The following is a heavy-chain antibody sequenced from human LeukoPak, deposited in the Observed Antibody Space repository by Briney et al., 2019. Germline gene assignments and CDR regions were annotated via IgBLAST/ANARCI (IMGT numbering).Heavy chain of an antibody. CDR2: IYHSGST. D-gene: IGHD5-18*01. V-gene: IGHV4-4*02. CDR3: ARARIQLWLRSYYFDY. J-gene: IGHJ4*02. CDR1: GGSISSSNW. Sequence: PSGTLSPTCAVSGGSISSSNWWSWVRQPPGKGLEWIGEIYHSGSTNYNPSLKSRVTISVDKSKNQFSLQLSSVTPEDTAVYYCARARIQLWLRSYYFDYWGQGTLVTVSS.